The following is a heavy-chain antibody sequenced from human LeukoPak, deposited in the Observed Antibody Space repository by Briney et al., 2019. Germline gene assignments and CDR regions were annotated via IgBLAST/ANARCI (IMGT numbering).Heavy chain of an antibody. Sequence: GESLKISCKGSGYTFTGYYMHWVRQAPGQGLEWMGRINPNSGGTNYAQKFQGRVTMTRDTSISTAYMELSRLRSDDTAVYYCARAKASIAAFSAEYFQHWGQGTLVTVSS. CDR1: GYTFTGYY. D-gene: IGHD6-6*01. CDR2: INPNSGGT. V-gene: IGHV1-2*06. J-gene: IGHJ1*01. CDR3: ARAKASIAAFSAEYFQH.